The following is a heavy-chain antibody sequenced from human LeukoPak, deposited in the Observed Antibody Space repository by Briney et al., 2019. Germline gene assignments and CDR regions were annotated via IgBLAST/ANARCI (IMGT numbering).Heavy chain of an antibody. CDR2: IYYSRST. Sequence: KPSETLSLTCTVSGGSISSYYWSWIRQPPGKGLEWIGYIYYSRSTNYNPSLKSRVTLSVDTSKNQFSLKVSSATAADTAVYYCARHGTTGANLNWFDPWGQGTLVTVSS. CDR1: GGSISSYY. CDR3: ARHGTTGANLNWFDP. D-gene: IGHD1-1*01. V-gene: IGHV4-59*01. J-gene: IGHJ5*02.